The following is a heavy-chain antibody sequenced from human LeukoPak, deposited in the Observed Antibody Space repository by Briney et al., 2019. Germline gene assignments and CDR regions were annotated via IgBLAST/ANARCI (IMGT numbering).Heavy chain of an antibody. D-gene: IGHD6-13*01. CDR3: AKGDTYSSSWYGFDY. J-gene: IGHJ4*02. CDR1: GLTFSSYA. V-gene: IGHV3-23*01. CDR2: FCGSGGST. Sequence: GGSLRLSCAASGLTFSSYAMSWVRQAPGEGLEWVSAFCGSGGSTYYEDSVKGRFTISRDNSKNTLYLKMNSLRAEDTAVYYCAKGDTYSSSWYGFDYWGQGTLVIVSS.